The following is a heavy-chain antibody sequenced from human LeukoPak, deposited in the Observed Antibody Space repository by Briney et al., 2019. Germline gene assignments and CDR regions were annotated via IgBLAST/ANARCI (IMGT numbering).Heavy chain of an antibody. CDR3: VRDTVVVDATLYYYMDV. Sequence: PGGSLTLSCAASGFSFSNYNMNWVRQPPGKGLEWVSSISSTGSYIYYADSLKGRFTISRDNAKNSMYLQMNSLRAEDTAVYYCVRDTVVVDATLYYYMDVWGTGTTVTVSS. D-gene: IGHD2-15*01. CDR1: GFSFSNYN. J-gene: IGHJ6*03. V-gene: IGHV3-21*01. CDR2: ISSTGSYI.